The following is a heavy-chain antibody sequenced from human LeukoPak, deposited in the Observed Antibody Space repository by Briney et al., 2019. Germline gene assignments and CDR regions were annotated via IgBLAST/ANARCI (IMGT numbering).Heavy chain of an antibody. CDR1: GFTFSSYA. CDR2: ISSNGGST. Sequence: GGSLRLSCAASGFTFSSYAMPWVRQAPGKGLEYVSAISSNGGSTYYANSVKGRFTISRDNSKNTLYLQMGSLRAEDMAVYYCARCLYSGAYYYYYGMDVWGQGTTVTVSS. J-gene: IGHJ6*02. V-gene: IGHV3-64*01. CDR3: ARCLYSGAYYYYYGMDV. D-gene: IGHD1-26*01.